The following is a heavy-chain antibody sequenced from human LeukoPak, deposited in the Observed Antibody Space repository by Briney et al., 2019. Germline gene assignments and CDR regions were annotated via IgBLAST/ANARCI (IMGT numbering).Heavy chain of an antibody. D-gene: IGHD6-13*01. J-gene: IGHJ4*02. V-gene: IGHV3-48*03. Sequence: PGGSLRLSCAASGFTFSSYEMNWVRQAPGKGLEWVSYISSSGSTIYYAASVKGRFTISRDNANNSLYLQMNSLRAEDTAVYYCARDRVAAAGTFRVLFDYWGQGTLVTVSS. CDR1: GFTFSSYE. CDR2: ISSSGSTI. CDR3: ARDRVAAAGTFRVLFDY.